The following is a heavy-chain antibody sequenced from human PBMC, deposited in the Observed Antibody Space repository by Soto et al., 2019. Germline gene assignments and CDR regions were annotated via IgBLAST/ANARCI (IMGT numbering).Heavy chain of an antibody. J-gene: IGHJ6*02. D-gene: IGHD4-4*01. CDR1: GGSISSYY. CDR2: IYYSGST. Sequence: SETLSLTCTVSGGSISSYYWIWIRRPPGKGLEWIGYIYYSGSTNYNPSLKSRVTISVDTSKNQFSLKLSSVTAADTAVYYCARGGGPTVTTYYYGMDVWGQGTTVTVSS. V-gene: IGHV4-59*01. CDR3: ARGGGPTVTTYYYGMDV.